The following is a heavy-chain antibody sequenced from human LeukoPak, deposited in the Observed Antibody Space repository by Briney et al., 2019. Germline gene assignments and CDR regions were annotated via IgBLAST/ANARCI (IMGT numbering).Heavy chain of an antibody. CDR2: ISAYNGNT. J-gene: IGHJ4*02. CDR1: GYTFTSYG. CDR3: ARESITMVRGVIIMAT. Sequence: SVKVSCKASGYTFTSYGISWVRQAPGQGLEWMGWISAYNGNTNYAQKLQGRVTMTTDTSTSTAYMELRSLRSDDTAVYYCARESITMVRGVIIMATWGQGTLVTVSS. V-gene: IGHV1-18*01. D-gene: IGHD3-10*01.